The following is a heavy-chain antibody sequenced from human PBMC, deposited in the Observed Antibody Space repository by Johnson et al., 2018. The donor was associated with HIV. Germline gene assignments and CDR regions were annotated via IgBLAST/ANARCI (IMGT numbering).Heavy chain of an antibody. J-gene: IGHJ3*02. CDR3: AKEEGSSGWFDAFDI. D-gene: IGHD6-19*01. CDR1: GFTFDEDD. CDR2: ISGSGGST. Sequence: VQLVESGGGVVPPGGSLRLSCAASGFTFDEDDMSWVRQAPGKGLEWVSGISGSGGSTYYADSVKGRFTISRDNSKNTMYLQMNSLRTEDTALYYCAKEEGSSGWFDAFDIWGQGTMVTVSS. V-gene: IGHV3-23*04.